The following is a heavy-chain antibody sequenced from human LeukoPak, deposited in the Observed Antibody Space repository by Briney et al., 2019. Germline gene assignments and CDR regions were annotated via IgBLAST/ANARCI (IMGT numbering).Heavy chain of an antibody. CDR2: INHSGST. CDR3: AGHHPRNTVDF. V-gene: IGHV4-34*01. D-gene: IGHD2-8*02. J-gene: IGHJ4*02. CDR1: GGSFSGYY. Sequence: SSETLSLTCAVYGGSFSGYYWSWIRQPPGKGLEWIGEINHSGSTNYNPSLKSRVTISVDTSKNQFSLKLSSVTAADTAVYYCAGHHPRNTVDFWGQGTLVTVSS.